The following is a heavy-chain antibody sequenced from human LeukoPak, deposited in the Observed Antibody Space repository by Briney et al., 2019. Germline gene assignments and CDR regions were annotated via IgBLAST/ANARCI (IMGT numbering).Heavy chain of an antibody. CDR2: ISDSGGST. CDR3: AKDRVAAAGTGSGFDY. D-gene: IGHD6-13*01. Sequence: GGSLRLSCAASGFTFSSYAMSWVRQAPGKGLEWVSTISDSGGSTYYADSVKGRFTISRDNSKNTLYLQMNSLRAEDTAVYYCAKDRVAAAGTGSGFDYWGQGTLVTVSS. V-gene: IGHV3-23*01. CDR1: GFTFSSYA. J-gene: IGHJ4*02.